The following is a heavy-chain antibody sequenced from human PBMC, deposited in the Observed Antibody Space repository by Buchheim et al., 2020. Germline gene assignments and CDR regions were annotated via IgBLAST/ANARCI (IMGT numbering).Heavy chain of an antibody. Sequence: EVQLLESGGGLVQPGGSLRLSCAASGFTFNNYAMSWVRQAPGRGLEWVSAIDYSGSGTYYTDSVKGRFTISRDNSQNPLYLQMNSLRAEDTAVYYCARLYTSSSDYWGQGTL. J-gene: IGHJ4*02. V-gene: IGHV3-23*01. CDR2: IDYSGSGT. D-gene: IGHD6-13*01. CDR1: GFTFNNYA. CDR3: ARLYTSSSDY.